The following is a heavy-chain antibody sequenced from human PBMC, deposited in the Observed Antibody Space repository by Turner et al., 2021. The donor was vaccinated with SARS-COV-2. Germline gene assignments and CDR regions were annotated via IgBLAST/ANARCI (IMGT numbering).Heavy chain of an antibody. CDR2: INHRGST. CDR1: GGSFSGYW. J-gene: IGHJ6*02. V-gene: IGHV4-34*01. Sequence: QVQLQQWGTGLLKPSETLSLTCAVYGGSFSGYWLTWIRQPPGKGLEWIGEINHRGSTNYNPSLKSRVTISVDTSKSQFSLKLSSVTAADTAGYYCAKRRGYCDSTGCNYGMDVWGQGTTVTVSS. CDR3: AKRRGYCDSTGCNYGMDV. D-gene: IGHD2-2*01.